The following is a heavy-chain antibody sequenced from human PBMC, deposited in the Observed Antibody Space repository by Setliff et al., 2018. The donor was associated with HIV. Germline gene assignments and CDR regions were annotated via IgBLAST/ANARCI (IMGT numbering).Heavy chain of an antibody. J-gene: IGHJ4*02. Sequence: SETLSLTCAVSGGSISSSNWWSWVRQPPGKGLEWIGEIYHSGSTNYNPSLKSRVTITVDESKNQFSLKLSSVTAADTSVYYCATYYIAVAGTFPYWGQGTLVTVSS. V-gene: IGHV4-4*02. CDR1: GGSISSSNW. CDR3: ATYYIAVAGTFPY. CDR2: IYHSGST. D-gene: IGHD6-19*01.